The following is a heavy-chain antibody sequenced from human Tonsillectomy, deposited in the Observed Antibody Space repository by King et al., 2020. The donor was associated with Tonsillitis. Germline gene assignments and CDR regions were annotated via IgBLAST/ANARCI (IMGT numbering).Heavy chain of an antibody. Sequence: ITLKESGPTLVKPTQTLTLTCTFSGFSLSSVGVGVGWIRQPPGKALEWLALIYWDANERYSPSLKSRLTITKDTSKYQVVLTMTNMDAVDTATYYCAHRGGGSSLFGPSFFDSWGQGTLVTVSS. J-gene: IGHJ4*02. CDR3: AHRGGGSSLFGPSFFDS. CDR2: IYWDANE. V-gene: IGHV2-5*02. D-gene: IGHD3-10*02. CDR1: GFSLSSVGVG.